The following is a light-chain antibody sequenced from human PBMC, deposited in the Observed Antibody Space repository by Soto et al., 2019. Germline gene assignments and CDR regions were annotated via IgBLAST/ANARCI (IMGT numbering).Light chain of an antibody. CDR3: QQYETFSGT. CDR1: QSVSSW. CDR2: DAS. J-gene: IGKJ1*01. V-gene: IGKV1-5*01. Sequence: DIQMPQSPSTLSASVGDTGTVTCRASQSVSSWLAWYQQKPGEAPKLLIYDASALPRGVPSRFSGSRSGTKCTLTIASLQPDDVSTYYCQQYETFSGTLGPGTKVDIK.